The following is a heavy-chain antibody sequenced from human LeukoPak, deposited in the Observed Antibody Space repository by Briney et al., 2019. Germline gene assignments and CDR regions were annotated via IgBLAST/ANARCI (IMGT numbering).Heavy chain of an antibody. Sequence: PGGSLRLSCAASGFTFSTYSMNWVRQAPGKGLEWVSYISSSSTTIYYADSVKGRFTISRDNAKNSLYLQMNSLRAEDTAVYYCARSSSSWYNAFDIWGQGTMVTVSS. CDR2: ISSSSTTI. V-gene: IGHV3-48*01. CDR3: ARSSSSWYNAFDI. CDR1: GFTFSTYS. D-gene: IGHD6-13*01. J-gene: IGHJ3*02.